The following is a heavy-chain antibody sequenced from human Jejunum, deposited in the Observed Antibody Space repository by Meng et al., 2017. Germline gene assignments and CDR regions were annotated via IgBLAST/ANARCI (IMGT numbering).Heavy chain of an antibody. V-gene: IGHV3-21*01. CDR1: GSTFSTYN. CDR3: ARSHIVTVTSILDAFDI. D-gene: IGHD2-21*02. Sequence: GGSLRLSCAASGSTFSTYNMNWVRQAPGKGLEWVSSISSRSNYIYYADSMKGRFTISRDNAKDSLHLQMNSLRAEDTAVYYCARSHIVTVTSILDAFDIWGQGTMVTVSS. J-gene: IGHJ3*02. CDR2: ISSRSNYI.